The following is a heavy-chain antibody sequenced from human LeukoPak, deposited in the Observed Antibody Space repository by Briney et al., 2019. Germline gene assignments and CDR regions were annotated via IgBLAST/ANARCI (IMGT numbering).Heavy chain of an antibody. CDR1: GFTVSDYY. CDR2: IDRSGTYT. CDR3: ASYLPVGPIFIDY. D-gene: IGHD1-26*01. V-gene: IGHV3-11*06. Sequence: GGSLRLSCAASGFTVSDYYMNWIRQAPGKGLEWVSYIDRSGTYTNYADSVKGRFTISRDNAKNSLYLQMNSLRAEDTAVYYCASYLPVGPIFIDYWGQGTLVTVSS. J-gene: IGHJ4*02.